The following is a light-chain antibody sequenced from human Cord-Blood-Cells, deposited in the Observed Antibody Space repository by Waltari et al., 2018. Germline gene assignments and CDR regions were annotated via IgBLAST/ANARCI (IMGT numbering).Light chain of an antibody. V-gene: IGLV2-23*01. Sequence: QSALTQPAPVSGSPGQSITISCTGTSSDVGSYNLVSRYQQPPGKAPKLMIYEGSKRPSGVSNRFSGSKSGNTASLTISGLQAEDEADYYCCSYAGSSTLWVFGGGTKLTVL. CDR3: CSYAGSSTLWV. CDR1: SSDVGSYNL. CDR2: EGS. J-gene: IGLJ3*02.